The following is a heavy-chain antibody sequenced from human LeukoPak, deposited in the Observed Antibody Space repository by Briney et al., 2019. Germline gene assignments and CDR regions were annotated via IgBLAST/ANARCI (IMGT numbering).Heavy chain of an antibody. Sequence: GGSLRLSCAASGFTFSSYAMSWVRQAPGKGLEWVSAISGSGGSTYYADSVKGRFTISRDNSKNTLYLQMNSLRAEDTAVYYCAKGPTPFVDTAMVVDYWGQGTLVTVSS. CDR3: AKGPTPFVDTAMVVDY. D-gene: IGHD5-18*01. V-gene: IGHV3-23*01. CDR2: ISGSGGST. CDR1: GFTFSSYA. J-gene: IGHJ4*02.